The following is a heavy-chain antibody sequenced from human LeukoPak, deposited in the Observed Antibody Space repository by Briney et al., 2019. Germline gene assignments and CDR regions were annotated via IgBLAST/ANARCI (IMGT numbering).Heavy chain of an antibody. CDR2: SSTTGLTI. V-gene: IGHV3-48*01. CDR1: GFTLSSYS. D-gene: IGHD4-17*01. J-gene: IGHJ4*02. Sequence: GGSLRLSCAASGFTLSSYSMNWVRQAPGKGLEWVSYSSTTGLTIYYADSVKGRFTISRDNAKNSLHLQMNSLRAEDTAVYYCVRRGDYGDLWGQGTLVTVSS. CDR3: VRRGDYGDL.